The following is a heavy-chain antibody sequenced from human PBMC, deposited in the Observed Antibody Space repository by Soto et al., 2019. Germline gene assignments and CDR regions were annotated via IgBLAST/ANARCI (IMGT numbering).Heavy chain of an antibody. CDR1: GITFSNYA. J-gene: IGHJ4*02. Sequence: GGSLRLSCAASGITFSNYALSWVRQAPGKGLEWVSVISSSSSTIYYADSVKGRFTISRDNAKNSLYLQMNSLRDEDTAVYYCARDRGYTYGFDFWGQGALVTVSS. D-gene: IGHD5-18*01. V-gene: IGHV3-48*02. CDR3: ARDRGYTYGFDF. CDR2: ISSSSSTI.